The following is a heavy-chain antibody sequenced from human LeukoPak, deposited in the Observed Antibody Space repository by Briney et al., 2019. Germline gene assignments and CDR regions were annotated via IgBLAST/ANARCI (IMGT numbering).Heavy chain of an antibody. Sequence: SVKVSCKATGGTFSSYAISWVRQAPGQGLEWMGGIIPIFGTANYAQKFQGRVTITTDESTSTAYMELSSLRSEDTAVYYCARGLGMDGYYYYYMDVWGKGTTVTVSS. V-gene: IGHV1-69*05. CDR2: IIPIFGTA. D-gene: IGHD7-27*01. CDR3: ARGLGMDGYYYYYMDV. J-gene: IGHJ6*03. CDR1: GGTFSSYA.